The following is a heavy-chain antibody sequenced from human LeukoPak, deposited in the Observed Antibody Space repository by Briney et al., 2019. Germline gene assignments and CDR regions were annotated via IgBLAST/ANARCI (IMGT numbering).Heavy chain of an antibody. CDR2: INHSGST. D-gene: IGHD5-18*01. CDR3: ARARGYSLRVYYFDY. J-gene: IGHJ4*02. Sequence: PSETLSLTCAVYGGSFSGYYWSWIRRPPGKGLEWIGEINHSGSTNYNPSLKSRVTISVDTSKNQFSLKLSSVTAADTAVYYCARARGYSLRVYYFDYWGQGTLVTVSS. CDR1: GGSFSGYY. V-gene: IGHV4-34*01.